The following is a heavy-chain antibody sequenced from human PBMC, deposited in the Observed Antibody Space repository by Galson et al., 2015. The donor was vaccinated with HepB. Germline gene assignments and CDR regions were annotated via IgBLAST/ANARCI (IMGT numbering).Heavy chain of an antibody. V-gene: IGHV1-46*01. Sequence: SVKVSCKASGYTFTSYYMHWVRQAPGQGLEWMGIINPSGGSTSYAQKLQGRVTMTRDTSTSTVYMELSSLRSEDTAVYYCARGLGLRLGELSHTPSFDYWGQGTLVTVSS. CDR1: GYTFTSYY. D-gene: IGHD3-16*02. J-gene: IGHJ4*02. CDR2: INPSGGST. CDR3: ARGLGLRLGELSHTPSFDY.